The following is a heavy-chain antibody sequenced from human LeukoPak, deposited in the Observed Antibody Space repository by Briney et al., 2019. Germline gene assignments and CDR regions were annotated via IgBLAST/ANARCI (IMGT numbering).Heavy chain of an antibody. Sequence: SVTLSLTCAVYGGSFSGYYWSWIRQPPGKGLEWIGEINHSGFTYYNPSLKSRVTISVDTSKNQFSLRVNSVTAADTAMYYCARGHSSVVTAIPYYFDYWGRGTLVTVSS. CDR3: ARGHSSVVTAIPYYFDY. CDR1: GGSFSGYY. CDR2: INHSGFT. V-gene: IGHV4-34*01. D-gene: IGHD2-21*02. J-gene: IGHJ4*02.